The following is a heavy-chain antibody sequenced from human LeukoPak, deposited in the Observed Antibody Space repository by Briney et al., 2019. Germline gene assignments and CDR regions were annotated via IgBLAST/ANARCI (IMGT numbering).Heavy chain of an antibody. CDR1: GFTFSSYA. Sequence: GGFLRLSCAASGFTFSSYAMSWVRQAPGKGLEWVSAISGSGGSTYYADSVKGRFTISRDNSKNTLYLQMNSLRAEDTAVYYCAKAGNGWYSYFDYWGQGTLVTVSS. CDR3: AKAGNGWYSYFDY. J-gene: IGHJ4*02. D-gene: IGHD6-19*01. CDR2: ISGSGGST. V-gene: IGHV3-23*01.